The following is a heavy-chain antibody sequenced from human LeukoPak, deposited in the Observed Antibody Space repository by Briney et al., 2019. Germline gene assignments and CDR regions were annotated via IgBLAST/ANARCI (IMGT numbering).Heavy chain of an antibody. CDR3: ARRSSIATRLFDY. Sequence: GESLKISCKGSGYSFTSYWIGWVRQMPGKGLEWMGIIYPGDSDTIYSPSFQGQVAISADKSISTAYLQWSSLKASDTAMYYCARRSSIATRLFDYWGQGTLVTVSS. D-gene: IGHD6-6*01. CDR2: IYPGDSDT. V-gene: IGHV5-51*01. J-gene: IGHJ4*02. CDR1: GYSFTSYW.